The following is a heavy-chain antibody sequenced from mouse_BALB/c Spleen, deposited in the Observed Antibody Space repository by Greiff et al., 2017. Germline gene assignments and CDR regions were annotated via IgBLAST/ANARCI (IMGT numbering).Heavy chain of an antibody. D-gene: IGHD2-1*01. CDR3: TRGGNYDYYAMDY. V-gene: IGHV5-6-4*01. Sequence: EVKLVESGGGLVKPGGSLKLSCAASGFTFSSYTMSWVRQTPEKRLEWVATISSGGSYTYYPDSVKGRFTISRDNAKNTLYLQMSSLKSEDTAMYYCTRGGNYDYYAMDYWGQGTSVTVSS. CDR1: GFTFSSYT. CDR2: ISSGGSYT. J-gene: IGHJ4*01.